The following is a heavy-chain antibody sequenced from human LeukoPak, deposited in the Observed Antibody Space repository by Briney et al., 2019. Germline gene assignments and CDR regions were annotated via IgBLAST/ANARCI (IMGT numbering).Heavy chain of an antibody. CDR2: INPSGGST. CDR3: ARESARVYCSGGSRYSIGRNRFDP. Sequence: ASVKVSCKASGYTFTSYYMHWVRQAPGQGLEWMGIINPSGGSTSYAQKFQGRVTMTRDMSTSTVYMELSSLRSEDTAVYYCARESARVYCSGGSRYSIGRNRFDPWGQGTLVTVSS. J-gene: IGHJ5*02. CDR1: GYTFTSYY. V-gene: IGHV1-46*01. D-gene: IGHD2-15*01.